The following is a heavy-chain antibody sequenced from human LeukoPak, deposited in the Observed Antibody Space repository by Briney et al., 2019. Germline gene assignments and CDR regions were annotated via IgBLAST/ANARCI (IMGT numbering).Heavy chain of an antibody. CDR2: ISAYNGNT. D-gene: IGHD3-22*01. V-gene: IGHV1-18*01. J-gene: IGHJ5*02. CDR1: GYTFTSYG. Sequence: ASVKVSCKASGYTFTSYGISWVRQAPGQGLEWMGWISAYNGNTNYAQKLQGRVTMTTDTSTSTAYMELGSLRSDDTAVYYCARDEARYSSGYYPNWFDPWGREPWSPSPQ. CDR3: ARDEARYSSGYYPNWFDP.